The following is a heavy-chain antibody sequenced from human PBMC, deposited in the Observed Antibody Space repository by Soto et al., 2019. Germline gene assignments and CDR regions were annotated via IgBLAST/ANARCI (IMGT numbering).Heavy chain of an antibody. CDR3: ARAGDFWSGYYTNWFDP. J-gene: IGHJ5*02. Sequence: PSETLSLTCTVSGGSISSYYWSWIRQPPGKGLEWIGYIYYSGSTNYNPSLKSRVTISVDTSKNQFSLKLSSVTAADTAVYYCARAGDFWSGYYTNWFDPWGQGTLVTVSS. V-gene: IGHV4-59*01. CDR2: IYYSGST. D-gene: IGHD3-3*01. CDR1: GGSISSYY.